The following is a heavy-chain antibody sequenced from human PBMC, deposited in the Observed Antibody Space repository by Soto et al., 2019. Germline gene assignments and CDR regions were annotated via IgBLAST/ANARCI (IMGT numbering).Heavy chain of an antibody. CDR1: GGSISSGGYY. J-gene: IGHJ4*02. V-gene: IGHV4-31*03. D-gene: IGHD3-22*01. CDR3: ARQNYYDSSGYYPDY. Sequence: SETLSLTCTVSGGSISSGGYYWSWIRQHPGKRLEWIGYIYYSGSTYYNTSLKSRVTISVDTSKNQFSLKLSSVTAADTAVYFCARQNYYDSSGYYPDYWGQGTLVTVSS. CDR2: IYYSGST.